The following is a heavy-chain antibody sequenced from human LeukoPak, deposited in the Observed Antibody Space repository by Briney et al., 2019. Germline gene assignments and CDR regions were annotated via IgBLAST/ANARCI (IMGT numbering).Heavy chain of an antibody. CDR1: GGSISSYY. J-gene: IGHJ6*03. CDR2: IYTSGST. V-gene: IGHV4-4*07. Sequence: PSETLSLTCTVSGGSISSYYWSWIRQPAGKGLEWIGRIYTSGSTNYNPSLKSRVTMSVDTSKNQFSLKLSSVTAADTAVYYCARQITMVRGVYYYYMDVWGKGTTVTISS. D-gene: IGHD3-10*01. CDR3: ARQITMVRGVYYYYMDV.